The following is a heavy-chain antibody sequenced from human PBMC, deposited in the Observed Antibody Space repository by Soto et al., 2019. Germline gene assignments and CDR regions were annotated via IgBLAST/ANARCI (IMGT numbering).Heavy chain of an antibody. V-gene: IGHV1-69*06. CDR3: ARGRLGYYDSSGYYYGNDAFDI. J-gene: IGHJ3*02. CDR1: GGTFSSYA. Sequence: QVQLVQSGAEVKKPGSSVKVSCKASGGTFSSYAISWVRQAPGQGLEWMGGIIPIFGTANYAQKFQGRVMITAYKSTRTAYMELSSLRSEDTAVYYCARGRLGYYDSSGYYYGNDAFDIWGQGTMVTVSS. D-gene: IGHD3-22*01. CDR2: IIPIFGTA.